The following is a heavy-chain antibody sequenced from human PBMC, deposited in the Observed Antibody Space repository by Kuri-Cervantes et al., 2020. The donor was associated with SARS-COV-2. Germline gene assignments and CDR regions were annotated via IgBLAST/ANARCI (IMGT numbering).Heavy chain of an antibody. CDR2: ISSSSYI. D-gene: IGHD3-10*01. J-gene: IGHJ4*02. Sequence: GGSLRLSCAASGFTFSSYSMNWVRQAPGKGLEWVSSISSSSYIYYADSVKGRFTISRDNAKNSLYLQMNSLRAEDTAVYYCARGEVRGAADYWGQGTLVTVSS. V-gene: IGHV3-21*01. CDR3: ARGEVRGAADY. CDR1: GFTFSSYS.